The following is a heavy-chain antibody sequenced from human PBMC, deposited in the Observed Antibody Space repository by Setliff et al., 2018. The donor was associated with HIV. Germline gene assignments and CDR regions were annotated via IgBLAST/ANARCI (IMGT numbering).Heavy chain of an antibody. CDR1: GASISTYY. J-gene: IGHJ6*03. CDR3: ASARFWSGYYTGDNYYYMDV. D-gene: IGHD3-3*01. CDR2: IFYSGIT. Sequence: PSETLSLTCTVSGASISTYYWSWIRQPPGKGLEWIGRIFYSGITYYNPSLKSRVTISLDTSKNQFSLKLSSVTAADTVVYYCASARFWSGYYTGDNYYYMDVWGKGTTVTVSS. V-gene: IGHV4-59*12.